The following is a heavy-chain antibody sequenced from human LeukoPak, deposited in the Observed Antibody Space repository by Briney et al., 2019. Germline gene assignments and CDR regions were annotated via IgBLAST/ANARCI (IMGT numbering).Heavy chain of an antibody. Sequence: GGSLRLSCAASGFPFSSYSMNWVRQAPGKGLEWVSYISASGSNIYYLDAVKGRFTVSRDNAMNSLFLRMNRPGVEDTAIYYCVRVKGTYFDFWGQGTLVTVSS. CDR3: VRVKGTYFDF. J-gene: IGHJ4*02. D-gene: IGHD1-1*01. CDR1: GFPFSSYS. CDR2: ISASGSNI. V-gene: IGHV3-48*01.